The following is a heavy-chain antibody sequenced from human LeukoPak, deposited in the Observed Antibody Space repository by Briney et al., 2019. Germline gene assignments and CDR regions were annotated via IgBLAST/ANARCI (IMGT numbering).Heavy chain of an antibody. CDR2: IRQDGSDE. CDR1: GFTFSIYW. J-gene: IGHJ5*02. CDR3: AKFLRAAAGSNWFDP. V-gene: IGHV3-7*03. Sequence: GGSLRLSCAASGFTFSIYWMTWVRQAPGKGLEWVANIRQDGSDEYYVDFVKGRFTISRDNTKNSLYLQMNSLRAEDTAVYYCAKFLRAAAGSNWFDPWGQGTLVTVSS. D-gene: IGHD6-13*01.